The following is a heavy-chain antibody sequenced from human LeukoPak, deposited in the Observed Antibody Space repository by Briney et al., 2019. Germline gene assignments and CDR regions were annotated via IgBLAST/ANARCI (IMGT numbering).Heavy chain of an antibody. CDR3: ARDQAASSYGYRAIDY. J-gene: IGHJ4*02. V-gene: IGHV4-31*03. D-gene: IGHD5-18*01. Sequence: PSETLSLTCTVSGYSISSGGYYWSWIRQHPGKGLEWIGYIYYSGSTYYNPSLKSRVSISVDTSKNQFSLKLSSVTAADTAVYYCARDQAASSYGYRAIDYWGQGTLVTVSS. CDR1: GYSISSGGYY. CDR2: IYYSGST.